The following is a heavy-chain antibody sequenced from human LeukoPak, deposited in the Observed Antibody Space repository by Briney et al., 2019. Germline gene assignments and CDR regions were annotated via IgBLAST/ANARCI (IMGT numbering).Heavy chain of an antibody. V-gene: IGHV1-69*05. J-gene: IGHJ4*02. D-gene: IGHD6-19*01. CDR1: GGTFSSYA. Sequence: SVKVSCKASGGTFSSYAISWVRQAPGQGLEWMGGIIPIFGTANYAQKLQGRVTITTDESTSTAYMELSSLRSEDTAVYYCARDRGIAVAGVFDYWGQGTLVTVSS. CDR2: IIPIFGTA. CDR3: ARDRGIAVAGVFDY.